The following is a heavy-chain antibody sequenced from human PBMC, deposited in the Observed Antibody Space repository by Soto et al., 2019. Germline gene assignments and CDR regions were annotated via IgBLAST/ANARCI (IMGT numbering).Heavy chain of an antibody. Sequence: QVQLVQSGAKVKKPGASVKVSCKASGYTFTAYNIHWVRQAPGQGLEWMGWINPNSGGTDYAQKFQGRVTMTRDTSISTAYMELSRLTSEDTAVYYCAPATMTFDYWGQGALVTVSS. J-gene: IGHJ4*02. V-gene: IGHV1-2*02. CDR1: GYTFTAYN. CDR2: INPNSGGT. D-gene: IGHD2-2*01. CDR3: APATMTFDY.